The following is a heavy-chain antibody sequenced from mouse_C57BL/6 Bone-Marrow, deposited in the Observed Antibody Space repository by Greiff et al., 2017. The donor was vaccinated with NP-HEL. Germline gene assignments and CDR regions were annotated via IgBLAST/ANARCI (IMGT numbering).Heavy chain of an antibody. J-gene: IGHJ3*01. Sequence: VMLVESGAELVKPGASVKISCKASGYAFSSYWLNWVKQRPGKGLEWIGQIYPGDGDTNYTGKFKDKASLTADKSSSTAYMQLSSLTSEDCAVYFCARGAYWGQGTLVTVSA. CDR3: ARGAY. V-gene: IGHV1-80*01. CDR2: IYPGDGDT. CDR1: GYAFSSYW.